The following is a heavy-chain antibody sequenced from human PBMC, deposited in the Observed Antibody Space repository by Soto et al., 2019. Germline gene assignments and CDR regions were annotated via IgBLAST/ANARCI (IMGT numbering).Heavy chain of an antibody. CDR1: GYSFTKYG. CDR2: INPGNGDT. Sequence: GASVKVSCKTSGYSFTKYGLHWVRQAPGQRLEWKGWINPGNGDTKYSQKFQGRVTITRDTSATTAYMELSSLRSEDSAVFYCARTDCSSTSCYNYYYYGMDVWGQGTTVTVSS. CDR3: ARTDCSSTSCYNYYYYGMDV. J-gene: IGHJ6*02. V-gene: IGHV1-3*01. D-gene: IGHD2-2*01.